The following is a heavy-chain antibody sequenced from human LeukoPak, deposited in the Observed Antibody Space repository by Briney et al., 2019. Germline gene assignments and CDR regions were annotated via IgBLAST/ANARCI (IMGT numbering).Heavy chain of an antibody. J-gene: IGHJ3*02. CDR2: IYTSGST. D-gene: IGHD3-22*01. V-gene: IGHV4-4*07. CDR1: GFTFSDYY. Sequence: SGGSLRLSCAASGFTFSDYYMNWIRQPAGKGLEWIGRIYTSGSTNYNPSLKSRVTISVDTSKNQFSLKLSSVTAADTAAYYCARDIVGLGILHAFDIWGQGTMVTVSS. CDR3: ARDIVGLGILHAFDI.